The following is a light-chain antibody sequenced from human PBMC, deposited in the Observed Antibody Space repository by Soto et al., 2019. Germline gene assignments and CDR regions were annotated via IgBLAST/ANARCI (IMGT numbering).Light chain of an antibody. CDR2: SDD. CDR3: STWGGRLSGRV. J-gene: IGLJ3*02. V-gene: IGLV1-47*02. CDR1: SSNIGNNF. Sequence: QTVVTQPPSASGTPGQKVTISCSGASSNIGNNFVSWYQQVPGTAPKLLIYSDDQRPSGVPDRVSGSKSGTSASLAISGRRSEDGADYYCSTWGGRLSGRVFGGGTKLTVL.